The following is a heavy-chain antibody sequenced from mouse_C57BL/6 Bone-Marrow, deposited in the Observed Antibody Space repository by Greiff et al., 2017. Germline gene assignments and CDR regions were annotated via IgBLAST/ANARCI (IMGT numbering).Heavy chain of an antibody. CDR3: TGVDGYYAWFAY. CDR1: GFTFSDAW. V-gene: IGHV6-6*01. CDR2: IRNKANNHAT. J-gene: IGHJ3*01. D-gene: IGHD2-3*01. Sequence: EVQGVESGGGLVQPGGSMKLSCAASGFTFSDAWMDWVRQSPEKGLEWVAEIRNKANNHATYYAESVKGRFTISRDDSKSSVYLQMNSLRAEDTGIYYCTGVDGYYAWFAYWGQGTLVTVSA.